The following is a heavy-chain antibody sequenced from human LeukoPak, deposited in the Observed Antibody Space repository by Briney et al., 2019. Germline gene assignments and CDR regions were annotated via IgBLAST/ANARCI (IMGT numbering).Heavy chain of an antibody. Sequence: SQTLSLTCTVSGGSISSGSYYWSWIRQPAGKGLEWIGRIYTSGSTNYNPSLKSRVTISVDTSKNQFSLKLSSVTAADTAVYYCARGGLQRGRGDFDYWGQGTLVTVSS. CDR3: ARGGLQRGRGDFDY. CDR1: GGSISSGSYY. V-gene: IGHV4-61*02. J-gene: IGHJ4*02. D-gene: IGHD5-24*01. CDR2: IYTSGST.